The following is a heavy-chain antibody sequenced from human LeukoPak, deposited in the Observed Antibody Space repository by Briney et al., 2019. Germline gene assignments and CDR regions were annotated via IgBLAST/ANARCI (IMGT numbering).Heavy chain of an antibody. CDR1: GYSFTSYW. Sequence: KSGESLKISCKGSGYSFTSYWIGWVRQMPGKGLEWMGIIYPGDSDTRYSPSFQGQVTISVDKSISTAYLQWSSLKALDTAMYYCARRGYYDSSTGKNWFDPWGQGTLVTVSS. D-gene: IGHD3-22*01. CDR3: ARRGYYDSSTGKNWFDP. V-gene: IGHV5-51*01. J-gene: IGHJ5*02. CDR2: IYPGDSDT.